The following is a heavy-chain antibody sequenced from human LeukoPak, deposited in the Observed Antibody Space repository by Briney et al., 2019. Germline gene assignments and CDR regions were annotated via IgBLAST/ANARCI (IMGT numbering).Heavy chain of an antibody. Sequence: PSETLSLTCAVYGGSFSGYYWSRIRQPPGKGLEWIGEINHSGSTNYNPSLKSRVTISVDTSKNQFSLKLSSVTAADTAVYYCARDRSHMNQSKYRWFDPWGQGTLVTVSS. CDR2: INHSGST. V-gene: IGHV4-34*01. D-gene: IGHD1-14*01. J-gene: IGHJ5*02. CDR3: ARDRSHMNQSKYRWFDP. CDR1: GGSFSGYY.